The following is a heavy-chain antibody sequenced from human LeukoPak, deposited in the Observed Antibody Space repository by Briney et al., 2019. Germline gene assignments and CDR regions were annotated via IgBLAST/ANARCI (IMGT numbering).Heavy chain of an antibody. V-gene: IGHV4-4*02. CDR1: GDSITSSNW. D-gene: IGHD3-10*01. CDR3: ASRWFGENNWFDP. J-gene: IGHJ5*02. CDR2: INHSGST. Sequence: SGTLSLTCAVSGDSITSSNWWSWVRQPPEKGLEWIGEINHSGSTNYNPSLKSRVTISVDTSKNQFSLKLSSVTAADTAVYYCASRWFGENNWFDPWGQGTLVTVSS.